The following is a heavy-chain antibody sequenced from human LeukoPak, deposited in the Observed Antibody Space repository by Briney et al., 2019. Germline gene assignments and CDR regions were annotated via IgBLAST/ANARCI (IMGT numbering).Heavy chain of an antibody. CDR1: GFTFSSYS. V-gene: IGHV3-23*01. CDR2: ISDSGGST. D-gene: IGHD6-13*01. Sequence: GGSLRLSCAASGFTFSSYSMNWVRQAPGKGLEWVSAISDSGGSTYYADSVKGRFTISRDNSKNTLYLQMNSLRAEDTAVYYCAKAEIAAAGSYYYGMDVWGQGTTVTVSS. CDR3: AKAEIAAAGSYYYGMDV. J-gene: IGHJ6*02.